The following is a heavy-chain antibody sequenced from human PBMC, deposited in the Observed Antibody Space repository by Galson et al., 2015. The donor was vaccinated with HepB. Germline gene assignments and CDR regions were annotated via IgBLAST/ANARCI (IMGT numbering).Heavy chain of an antibody. CDR3: ARATSRYYGSGSYYNGGWFDP. CDR1: GYSISSGYY. V-gene: IGHV4-38-2*02. CDR2: IYHSGST. D-gene: IGHD3-10*01. Sequence: ETLSLTCTVSGYSISSGYYWGWIRQPPGKGLEWIGSIYHSGSTYYNPSLKSRVTISVDTSKNQFSLKLSSVTAADTAVYYCARATSRYYGSGSYYNGGWFDPWGQGTLVTVSS. J-gene: IGHJ5*02.